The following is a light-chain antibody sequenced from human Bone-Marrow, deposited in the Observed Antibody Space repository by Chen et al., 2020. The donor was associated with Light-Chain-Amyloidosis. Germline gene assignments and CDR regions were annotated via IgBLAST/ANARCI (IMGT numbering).Light chain of an antibody. Sequence: SYELTQPPSVSVSPGQTARLPCSGDDLPTKYAYWYQQKPGQAPVLVIHRYTERPSGISERFSGSSSGTTATLNISGVQAEDEADYHCQSADSSGTYEVIYGGGTKLTVL. V-gene: IGLV3-25*03. CDR1: DLPTKY. CDR2: RYT. CDR3: QSADSSGTYEVI. J-gene: IGLJ2*01.